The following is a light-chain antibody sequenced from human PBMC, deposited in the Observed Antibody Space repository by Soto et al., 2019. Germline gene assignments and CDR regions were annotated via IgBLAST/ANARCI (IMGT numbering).Light chain of an antibody. CDR1: SSDVGGYNF. Sequence: QSALTQPASVSGSPGQSITISCTGTSSDVGGYNFVSWYQHQSGRAPKLLIYDVNNRPSGVSHRFSGSKSGYTDSLTISGLQAEDEADYYCTSYVTGTTYVFGTGTKLTVL. V-gene: IGLV2-14*03. CDR2: DVN. J-gene: IGLJ1*01. CDR3: TSYVTGTTYV.